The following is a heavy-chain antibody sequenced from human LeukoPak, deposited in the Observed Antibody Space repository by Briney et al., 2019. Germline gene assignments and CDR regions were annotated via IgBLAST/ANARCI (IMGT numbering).Heavy chain of an antibody. CDR1: GFTFSSYA. V-gene: IGHV3-23*01. Sequence: GGSLRLSCAASGFTFSSYAMSWVRQAPGKGLEWVSAISGSGGSTYYADSVKGRFTISRDNSKNTLYLQMNSLRAEDTAVYYCAKAARSGSRCSGGSCYWFDPWGQGTLVTVSS. D-gene: IGHD2-15*01. CDR3: AKAARSGSRCSGGSCYWFDP. CDR2: ISGSGGST. J-gene: IGHJ5*02.